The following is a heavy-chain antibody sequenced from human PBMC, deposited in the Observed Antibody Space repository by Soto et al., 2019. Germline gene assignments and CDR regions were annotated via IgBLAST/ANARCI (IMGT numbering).Heavy chain of an antibody. D-gene: IGHD3-10*01. CDR2: INHSGST. V-gene: IGHV4-34*01. J-gene: IGHJ4*02. Sequence: SETLSLTCAVYGGSFSGYYWSWIRQPPGKGLEWIGEINHSGSTNYNPSLKSRVTISVDTSKNQFSLKLSSVTAAATAVYYCARGYGRNFYYWGQGTLVTVSS. CDR3: ARGYGRNFYY. CDR1: GGSFSGYY.